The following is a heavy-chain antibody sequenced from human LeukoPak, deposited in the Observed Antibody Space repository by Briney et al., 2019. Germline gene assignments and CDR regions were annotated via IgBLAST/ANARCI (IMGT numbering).Heavy chain of an antibody. CDR1: GFTVSDNY. J-gene: IGHJ5*02. V-gene: IGHV3-53*01. Sequence: PGGSLRLSCAASGFTVSDNYVSWVRQAPGKGLEWVSVMYSRGDTYYAKSVKGRFTFSRDISKNMLYLQMNGLRTEDTAMYYCARDAPQVPAAGVLASWGQGTLVIVSS. CDR3: ARDAPQVPAAGVLAS. CDR2: MYSRGDT. D-gene: IGHD2-2*01.